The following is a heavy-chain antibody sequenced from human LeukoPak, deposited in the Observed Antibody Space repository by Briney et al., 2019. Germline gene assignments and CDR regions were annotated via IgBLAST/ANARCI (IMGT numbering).Heavy chain of an antibody. CDR1: GGSIRSYY. CDR2: IYYSGST. CDR3: ARMVMYCSSTSCYPNWFDP. D-gene: IGHD2-2*01. J-gene: IGHJ5*02. Sequence: SETLSLTCTVSGGSIRSYYWSWIRQPPGKGLEWIGYIYYSGSTNYNPSLKSRVTISVDTSKNQFSLKLSSVTAADTAVYYCARMVMYCSSTSCYPNWFDPWGQGTLVTVSS. V-gene: IGHV4-59*12.